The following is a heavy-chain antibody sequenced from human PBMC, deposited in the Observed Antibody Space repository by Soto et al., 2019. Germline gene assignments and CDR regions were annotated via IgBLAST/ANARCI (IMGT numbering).Heavy chain of an antibody. CDR3: AGGFDP. J-gene: IGHJ5*02. V-gene: IGHV4-39*07. CDR2: IYYDGAT. Sequence: PSETLSLTCTVSGGSFSSSSYYWVWVRQPPGKGLEWIGSIYYDGATYYNPSLKSRVAISVDTSKNQFSLKLSSVTAADTAVYYCAGGFDPWGQGTLVTVSS. CDR1: GGSFSSSSYY.